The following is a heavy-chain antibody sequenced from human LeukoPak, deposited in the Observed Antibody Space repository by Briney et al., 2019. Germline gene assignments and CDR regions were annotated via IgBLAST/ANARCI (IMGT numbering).Heavy chain of an antibody. V-gene: IGHV3-33*01. D-gene: IGHD3-22*01. CDR3: ARAAFDSIGYYLFDY. CDR2: IWYGGTND. CDR1: GFIFSSYG. J-gene: IGHJ4*02. Sequence: GRSLRLSCAASGFIFSSYGMHWVRQAPGKGLEWVAVIWYGGTNDYYADPVKGRFTISRDNSRNTLYLQMNSLRTEDTAVYSCARAAFDSIGYYLFDYWGQGTLVTVSS.